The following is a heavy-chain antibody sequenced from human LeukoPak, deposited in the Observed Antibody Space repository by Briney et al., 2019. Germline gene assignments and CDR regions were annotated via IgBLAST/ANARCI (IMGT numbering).Heavy chain of an antibody. CDR1: GFTFSSYG. V-gene: IGHV3-30*18. CDR2: ISYDGSNK. D-gene: IGHD3-10*01. CDR3: AKAQRITTVRGVGYYYGMDV. J-gene: IGHJ6*02. Sequence: PGGSLRLSCAASGFTFSSYGMHWVRQAPGKGLEWVAVISYDGSNKYYADSVKGRFTISRDNSKNTLYLQMNSLRAEDTAVYYCAKAQRITTVRGVGYYYGMDVWGQGTTVTVSS.